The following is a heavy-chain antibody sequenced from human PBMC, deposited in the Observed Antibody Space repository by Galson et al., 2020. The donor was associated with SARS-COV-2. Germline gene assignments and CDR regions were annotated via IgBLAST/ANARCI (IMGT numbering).Heavy chain of an antibody. V-gene: IGHV4-30-2*01. D-gene: IGHD3-9*01. J-gene: IGHJ4*02. CDR1: GGSISSGGYS. CDR2: IYHSGST. CDR3: ARMTGYFLFDY. Sequence: SETLSLTCAVSGGSISSGGYSWSWIRQPPGQGLEWIGYIYHSGSTYYNPSLKSRVTISVDRSKNQFSLKLSSVTAADTAVYYCARMTGYFLFDYWGQGTLVTVSS.